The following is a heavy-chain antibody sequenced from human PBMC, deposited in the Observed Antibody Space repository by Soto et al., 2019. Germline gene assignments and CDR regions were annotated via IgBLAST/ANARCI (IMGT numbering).Heavy chain of an antibody. CDR2: IIPMFGST. J-gene: IGHJ3*01. CDR1: GGTFSTYS. D-gene: IGHD1-26*01. V-gene: IGHV1-69*01. CDR3: ARSQGGEFPLLYAFDL. Sequence: QVQLVQSGAEVKKPGSSVKVSCKASGGTFSTYSVSWVRQAPGQGLEWMGGIIPMFGSTKYAQTFQDRVTVTVQQSTSTVYMELSSLRSDDTAVYYSARSQGGEFPLLYAFDLWGQGTKVTVSS.